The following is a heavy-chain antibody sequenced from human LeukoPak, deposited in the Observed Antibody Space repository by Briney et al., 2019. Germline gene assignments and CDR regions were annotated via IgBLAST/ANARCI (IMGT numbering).Heavy chain of an antibody. CDR1: GYTFTSYG. CDR3: ARVYSSSGEYYYYYMDV. D-gene: IGHD6-6*01. Sequence: GASVKVSCKASGYTFTSYGMSGVRQAAGQGVEWMGWISAYNGNTNYAQKLQGRVTMTTDTSTSTAYMELRSLRSDDTAVYYCARVYSSSGEYYYYYMDVWGKGTTVTVSS. CDR2: ISAYNGNT. J-gene: IGHJ6*03. V-gene: IGHV1-18*01.